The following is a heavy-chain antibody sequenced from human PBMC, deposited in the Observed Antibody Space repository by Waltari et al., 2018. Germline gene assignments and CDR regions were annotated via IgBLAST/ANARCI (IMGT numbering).Heavy chain of an antibody. J-gene: IGHJ6*03. V-gene: IGHV4-59*08. Sequence: QVQLQQWGAGLLKPSETLSLTCTVSGGSISSYYWSWIRQPPGKGLEWIGYIYYSGSTNYNPSLKSRVTISVDTSKNQFSLKRSSVTAADTAVYYCARKGISADISEQLVRYYYYYMDVWGKGTTVTVSS. CDR3: ARKGISADISEQLVRYYYYYMDV. D-gene: IGHD6-13*01. CDR1: GGSISSYY. CDR2: IYYSGST.